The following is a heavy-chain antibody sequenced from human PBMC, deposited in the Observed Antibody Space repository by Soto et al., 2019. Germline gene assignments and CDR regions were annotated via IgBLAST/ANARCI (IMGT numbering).Heavy chain of an antibody. V-gene: IGHV4-34*01. CDR3: ATRITVFGLLIPPFDH. Sequence: ASETLSLTCAVYGGSVNGYYWNWIRQPPGKGLEWIGEINHTGGTHYNPSLKSRVTMSVDTSKNQFSLRLSSVTAADTAIFYCATRITVFGLLIPPFDHWGQGTQVTVSS. CDR1: GGSVNGYY. J-gene: IGHJ5*02. CDR2: INHTGGT. D-gene: IGHD3-3*01.